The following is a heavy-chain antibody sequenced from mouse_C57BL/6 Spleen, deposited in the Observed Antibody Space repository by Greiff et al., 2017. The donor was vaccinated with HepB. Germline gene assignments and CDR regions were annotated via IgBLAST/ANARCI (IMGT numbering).Heavy chain of an antibody. CDR2: IRSKSNNYAT. CDR1: GFSFNTYA. V-gene: IGHV10-1*01. D-gene: IGHD1-1*01. Sequence: EVMLVESGGGLVQPKGSLKLSCAASGFSFNTYAMNWVRQAPGKGLEWVARIRSKSNNYATYYADSVKDRFTISRDDSESMLYLQMNNLKTEDTAMYYCVRHYYYGEAMDYWGQGTSVTVSS. J-gene: IGHJ4*01. CDR3: VRHYYYGEAMDY.